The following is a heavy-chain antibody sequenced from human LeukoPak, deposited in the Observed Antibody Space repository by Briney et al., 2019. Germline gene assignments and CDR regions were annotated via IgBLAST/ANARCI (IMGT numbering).Heavy chain of an antibody. CDR2: IRYDGSNK. D-gene: IGHD3-10*01. CDR3: AKDRSYYGSGSYVFDY. V-gene: IGHV3-30*02. J-gene: IGHJ4*02. Sequence: GGSLRLSCAASGFTFSSYGMHWVRQAPGKRLEWVAFIRYDGSNKYYADSVKGRFTISRDNSKNTLYLQMNSLRAEDTAVYYCAKDRSYYGSGSYVFDYWGQGTLVTVSS. CDR1: GFTFSSYG.